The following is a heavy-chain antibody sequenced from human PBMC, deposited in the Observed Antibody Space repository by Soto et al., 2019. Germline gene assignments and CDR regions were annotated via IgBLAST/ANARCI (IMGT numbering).Heavy chain of an antibody. CDR1: GYTLTELS. CDR3: AAAFSGIWCNWFDP. D-gene: IGHD2-8*02. V-gene: IGHV1-24*01. J-gene: IGHJ5*02. CDR2: FDPEDGET. Sequence: ASVKVSCKVSGYTLTELSMHWVRQAPGKGLEWMGGFDPEDGETIYAQKFQGRVTMTEDTSTDTAYMELSSLRSEDTAVYYCAAAFSGIWCNWFDPWGQGTLVTVSS.